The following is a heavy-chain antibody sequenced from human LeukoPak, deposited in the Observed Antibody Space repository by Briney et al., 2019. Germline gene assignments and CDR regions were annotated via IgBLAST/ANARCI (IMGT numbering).Heavy chain of an antibody. V-gene: IGHV3-23*01. D-gene: IGHD6-19*01. J-gene: IGHJ1*01. CDR3: ARETPDSSGWD. Sequence: GGSLRLSCAASGFTFSSYGMSWVRQAPGKGLEWVSAISGSGGSTYYADSVKGRFTISRDNAKNSLHLQMNSLRAEDTAVYYCARETPDSSGWDWGQGTLVTVSS. CDR2: ISGSGGST. CDR1: GFTFSSYG.